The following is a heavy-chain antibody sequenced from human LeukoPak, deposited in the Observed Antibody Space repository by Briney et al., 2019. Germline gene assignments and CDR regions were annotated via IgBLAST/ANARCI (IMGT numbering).Heavy chain of an antibody. Sequence: GGSLRLSCAASGFTFSSFGMHWVRQAPGKGLEWVAMIFYDGKNKYYADSVKGRFIISRDNSRNTLHLQINNLRAEDTAVYYCARDGSGSYYLRGVPDYWGQGTLVTVSS. D-gene: IGHD1-26*01. J-gene: IGHJ4*02. CDR3: ARDGSGSYYLRGVPDY. CDR2: IFYDGKNK. CDR1: GFTFSSFG. V-gene: IGHV3-33*01.